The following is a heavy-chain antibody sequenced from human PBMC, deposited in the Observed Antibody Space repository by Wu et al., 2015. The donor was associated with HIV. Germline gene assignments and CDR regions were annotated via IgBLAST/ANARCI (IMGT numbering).Heavy chain of an antibody. CDR1: GYMFIGYY. V-gene: IGHV1-2*02. CDR2: IHPSRGGS. Sequence: QVQLLQSGAEVKKPGASVKVSCKTSGYMFIGYYIHWVRQAPGQGLEWMGWIHPSRGGSKYAQNFQGRVTMTRDTSITTAYMELNRLTSDDTAVYYCARAWATSITMREGFDPWGQGTLVTVSS. CDR3: ARAWATSITMREGFDP. J-gene: IGHJ5*02. D-gene: IGHD3-22*01.